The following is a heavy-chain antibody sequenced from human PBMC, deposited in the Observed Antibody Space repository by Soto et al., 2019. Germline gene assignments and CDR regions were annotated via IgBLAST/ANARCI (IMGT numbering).Heavy chain of an antibody. CDR1: GYSFTSYD. V-gene: IGHV1-8*01. J-gene: IGHJ3*02. CDR3: ARNSYTTYCSDESCSYDAFDI. D-gene: IGHD2-15*01. CDR2: MNPNSGNT. Sequence: QVQMVQSGAEVKKPGASVKVSCRASGYSFTSYDVNWVRQATGQGLEWMGWMNPNSGNTAFAEKFQGRVTMNRDTPIRPDYSELSGLTSEDPAVYYCARNSYTTYCSDESCSYDAFDIWGQGTVVTGS.